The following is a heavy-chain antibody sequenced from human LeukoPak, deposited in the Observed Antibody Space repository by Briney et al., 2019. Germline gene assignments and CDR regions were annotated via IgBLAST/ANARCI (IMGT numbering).Heavy chain of an antibody. J-gene: IGHJ4*02. V-gene: IGHV1-2*02. D-gene: IGHD3-10*01. Sequence: GASVKVSCKASGYTFTGYYMHWVRQAPGQGLEWMGWIIPNSGGTNYAQKFQGRVTMTRDTSISTAYMELSRLRSDDTAVYYCARVTYYYGSGSYSDYWGQGTLVTVSS. CDR3: ARVTYYYGSGSYSDY. CDR2: IIPNSGGT. CDR1: GYTFTGYY.